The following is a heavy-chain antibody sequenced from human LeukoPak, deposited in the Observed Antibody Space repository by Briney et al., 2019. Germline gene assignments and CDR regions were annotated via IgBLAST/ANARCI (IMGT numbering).Heavy chain of an antibody. V-gene: IGHV3-9*01. CDR2: ISWNSGYI. CDR1: GFTFDNYA. Sequence: PGRSLRLSCAASGFTFDNYAMHWVLQAPGKGLEWLSIISWNSGYIGYADSVKVRFTISRDNAKKSLDSQMNSLRAAATAFYYCAKVRGTYSSGYFFDYWGQGTLVTVSS. CDR3: AKVRGTYSSGYFFDY. J-gene: IGHJ4*02. D-gene: IGHD6-19*01.